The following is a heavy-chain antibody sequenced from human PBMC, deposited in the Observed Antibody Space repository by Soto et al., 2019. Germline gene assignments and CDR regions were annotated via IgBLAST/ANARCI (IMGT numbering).Heavy chain of an antibody. CDR2: IGSKGETYAP. CDR1: GFTFGASA. J-gene: IGHJ4*02. V-gene: IGHV3-73*01. Sequence: GGSLRLSCAASGFTFGASALQWVRQASGKGLEWLGRIGSKGETYAPAYAASVKGRFTISRDDSKNTAYLQMNSLESEDTAVYYCAKNPGYYYDSTGYHFDYWGQGTLVTVSS. D-gene: IGHD3-22*01. CDR3: AKNPGYYYDSTGYHFDY.